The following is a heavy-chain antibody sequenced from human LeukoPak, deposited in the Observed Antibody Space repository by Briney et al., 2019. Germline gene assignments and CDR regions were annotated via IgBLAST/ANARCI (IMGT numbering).Heavy chain of an antibody. CDR1: GGTFSSYA. V-gene: IGHV1-69*10. D-gene: IGHD1-26*01. Sequence: GASVKVSCKASGGTFSSYAISWVRQAPGQGLEWMGGIIPTGGSTGYAQKFQGRVTMTRDMSTSTDYMELSSLRSEDTAIYYCARDNSVGDNAWWFDPWGQGTLVTVSS. CDR3: ARDNSVGDNAWWFDP. CDR2: IIPTGGST. J-gene: IGHJ5*02.